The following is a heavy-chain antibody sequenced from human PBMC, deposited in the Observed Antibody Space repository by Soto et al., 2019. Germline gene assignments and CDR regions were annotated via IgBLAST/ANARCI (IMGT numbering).Heavy chain of an antibody. CDR2: IYYSGST. J-gene: IGHJ3*02. D-gene: IGHD3-16*02. CDR1: GGSISSSSYY. CDR3: ARGYDFVWASYRPFDI. Sequence: SETLSLTCTVSGGSISSSSYYWGWIRQPPGKGLEWIGSIYYSGSTYYNPSLKSRVTISVDTSKNQFSLKLSSVTAADTAVYYCARGYDFVWASYRPFDIWGQGTMVTV. V-gene: IGHV4-39*01.